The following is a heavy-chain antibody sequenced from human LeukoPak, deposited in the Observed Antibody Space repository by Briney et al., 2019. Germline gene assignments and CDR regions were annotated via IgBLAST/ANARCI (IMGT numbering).Heavy chain of an antibody. CDR2: IYYSGST. D-gene: IGHD2-2*01. J-gene: IGHJ5*02. V-gene: IGHV4-59*01. Sequence: SETLSLTCTVSGGSISSYYWSWIRQPPGKGLEWIWYIYYSGSTNYNPSPKSRVTISVDTSKNQFSLKLSYVPAADTAVYYCAGSIVVVPAGLFDPWGQGTLVTVPS. CDR1: GGSISSYY. CDR3: AGSIVVVPAGLFDP.